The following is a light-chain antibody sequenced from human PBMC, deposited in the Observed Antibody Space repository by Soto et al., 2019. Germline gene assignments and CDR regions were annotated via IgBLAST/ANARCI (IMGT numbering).Light chain of an antibody. J-gene: IGKJ3*01. CDR1: QSVSSD. Sequence: EIVMTQSPATLSVSPGERATLSCRASQSVSSDLAWYHQKPGQAPRLLIYGASTRATGIPARFSGSGSGTEFTLTINRLEPEDFAVYYCHHYDNSPPFPFGPGTTVDI. V-gene: IGKV3-15*01. CDR2: GAS. CDR3: HHYDNSPPFP.